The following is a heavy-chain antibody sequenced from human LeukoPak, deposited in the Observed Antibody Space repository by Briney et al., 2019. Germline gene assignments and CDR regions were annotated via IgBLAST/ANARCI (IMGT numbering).Heavy chain of an antibody. D-gene: IGHD5-18*01. CDR1: GFTFSSYG. CDR2: IRYDGSNK. V-gene: IGHV3-33*01. CDR3: ARALSAMVPDY. J-gene: IGHJ4*02. Sequence: GGSLRLSCAASGFTFSSYGMHWVRQAPGKGLEWVAVIRYDGSNKYYGDSVKGRFTISRDNSKNTLYLQMISLRAEDTAVYYCARALSAMVPDYWGQGTLVTVSS.